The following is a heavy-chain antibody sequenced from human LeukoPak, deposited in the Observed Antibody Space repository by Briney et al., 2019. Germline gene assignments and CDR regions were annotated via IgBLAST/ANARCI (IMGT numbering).Heavy chain of an antibody. CDR2: ISWNSGSI. V-gene: IGHV3-9*01. J-gene: IGHJ4*02. D-gene: IGHD6-13*01. CDR1: GFTFDDYA. CDR3: AKDLAAAGLLYYFDY. Sequence: PGRSLRLSCAASGFTFDDYAMHWVRHAPGKGLEWVSGISWNSGSIGYADSVKGRFTISRDNAKNSLYLQMNSLRAEDTALYYCAKDLAAAGLLYYFDYWGQGTLVTVSS.